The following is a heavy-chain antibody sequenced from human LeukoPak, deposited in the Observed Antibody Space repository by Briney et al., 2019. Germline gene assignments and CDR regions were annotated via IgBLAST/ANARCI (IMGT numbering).Heavy chain of an antibody. V-gene: IGHV3-21*01. CDR2: ISSSSSYI. J-gene: IGHJ4*02. CDR3: ARDIRFQRGYSYGSHDY. CDR1: GFTFSSYE. D-gene: IGHD5-18*01. Sequence: PGGSLRLSCAASGFTFSSYEMNWVRQAPGKGLEWVSSISSSSSYIYYADSVKGRFTISRDNAKNSLYLQMNSLRAEDTAVYYCARDIRFQRGYSYGSHDYWGQGTLVTVSS.